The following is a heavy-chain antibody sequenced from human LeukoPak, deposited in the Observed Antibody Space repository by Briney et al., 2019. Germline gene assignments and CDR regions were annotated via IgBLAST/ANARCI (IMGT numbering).Heavy chain of an antibody. CDR3: ARDGPSNTREESNGMDV. D-gene: IGHD1-26*01. CDR1: GYTFTSYD. Sequence: GASVKVSCKASGYTFTSYDINWVRQATGQGLEWMGWMNPNSGNTGYAQKFQGRVTITADKSTSTAYMELSSLRSEDTAVYYCARDGPSNTREESNGMDVWGQGTTVTVSS. J-gene: IGHJ6*02. CDR2: MNPNSGNT. V-gene: IGHV1-8*01.